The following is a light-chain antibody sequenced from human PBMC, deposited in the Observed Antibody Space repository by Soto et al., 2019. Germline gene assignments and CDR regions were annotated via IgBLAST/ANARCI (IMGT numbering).Light chain of an antibody. CDR1: SSDVGGYNS. V-gene: IGLV2-11*01. CDR3: CLSPGSLTWL. J-gene: IGLJ3*02. Sequence: QSALTQPRSVSGSPGQSVTISCTGTSSDVGGYNSVSWYQHHPGKAPKLMIYDVRKRPSGVPDRFSGSKSDNTASLTISGLQAEDEADYYCCLSPGSLTWLFGGGTKLTVL. CDR2: DVR.